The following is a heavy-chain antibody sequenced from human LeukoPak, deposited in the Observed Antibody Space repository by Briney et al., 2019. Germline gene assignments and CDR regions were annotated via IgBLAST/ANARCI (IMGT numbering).Heavy chain of an antibody. CDR1: GGSISSYY. J-gene: IGHJ6*03. CDR2: IYYSGST. CDR3: ARTSGSYAYYYYMDV. D-gene: IGHD1-26*01. V-gene: IGHV4-59*01. Sequence: SETLSLTCTVSGGSISSYYWSWIRQPPGKGLEWIGYIYYSGSTNYNPSLKSRVTISVDTSKNQFSLKLSSVTAADTAVYYCARTSGSYAYYYYMDVWGKGTTVTVSS.